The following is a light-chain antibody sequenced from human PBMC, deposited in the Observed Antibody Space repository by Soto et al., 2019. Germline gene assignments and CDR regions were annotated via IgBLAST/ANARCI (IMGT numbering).Light chain of an antibody. CDR1: QGIRDD. CDR3: QQRSNWPPT. J-gene: IGKJ1*01. Sequence: DIQVTQSPSSLSASVGDRVTIPCRASQGIRDDLGWYQQKPGKAPKRLIYGASTLQNGVPLRFSGSGSGTDFTLTITSLEPEDFAVYYCQQRSNWPPTFGQGTKVDI. CDR2: GAS. V-gene: IGKV1-17*01.